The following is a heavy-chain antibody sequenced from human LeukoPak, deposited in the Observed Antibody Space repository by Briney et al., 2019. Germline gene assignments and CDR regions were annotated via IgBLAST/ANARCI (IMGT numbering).Heavy chain of an antibody. CDR3: AKAPTGYVPGD. Sequence: GGSLRLSCAASGFTFSTYSMTWVGQAPGKGLEWGSVISGSGGHTYYADAVRGRFTISRDNSKNTVSLQMNRLRVEDTAVYYCAKAPTGYVPGDWGQGTLVTVSS. D-gene: IGHD3-9*01. J-gene: IGHJ4*02. CDR2: ISGSGGHT. V-gene: IGHV3-23*01. CDR1: GFTFSTYS.